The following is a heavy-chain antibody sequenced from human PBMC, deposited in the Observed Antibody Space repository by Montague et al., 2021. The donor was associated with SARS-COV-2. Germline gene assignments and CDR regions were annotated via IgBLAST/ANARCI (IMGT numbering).Heavy chain of an antibody. CDR1: GGSFSGYY. V-gene: IGHV4-34*01. D-gene: IGHD1-26*01. Sequence: SETLSLTYAVYGGSFSGYYWSWIRQPPGKGLEWIGEISHSGSTNYNPSLKSRVTISIDTSKNQFSLKLSSVTAADTAAYYCARKGSGRSDLAYWGQGTLVTVSS. J-gene: IGHJ4*02. CDR3: ARKGSGRSDLAY. CDR2: ISHSGST.